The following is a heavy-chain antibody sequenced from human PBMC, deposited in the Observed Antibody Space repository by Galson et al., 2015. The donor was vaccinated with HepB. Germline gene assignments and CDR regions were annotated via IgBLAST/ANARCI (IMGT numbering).Heavy chain of an antibody. CDR1: GYSFTSYW. J-gene: IGHJ4*02. V-gene: IGHV5-10-1*01. CDR3: ARADYYDSTARASFDY. Sequence: QSGAEVKKPGESLRISCKGSGYSFTSYWISWVRQMPGKGLEWMGRIDPSDSYTNYSPSFQGHVTISADKSISTAYLQWSSLKASDTAMYYCARADYYDSTARASFDYWGQGTLVTVSS. D-gene: IGHD3-22*01. CDR2: IDPSDSYT.